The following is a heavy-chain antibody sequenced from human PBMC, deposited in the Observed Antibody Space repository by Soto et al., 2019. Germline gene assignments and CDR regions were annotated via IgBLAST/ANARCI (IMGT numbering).Heavy chain of an antibody. CDR3: GMGREWGCDYFGCEC. Sequence: GGSLRLSCVTSGFTFQEYEMNWIRQAPGKGLEWVAYITGRSRTIHYADSVKGRFTISRDNAKKTVYLQMDRLRPEDTSLYGCGMGREWGCDYFGCECWGRGSQGTVSS. D-gene: IGHD3-3*01. CDR2: ITGRSRTI. CDR1: GFTFQEYE. V-gene: IGHV3-11*04. J-gene: IGHJ4*02.